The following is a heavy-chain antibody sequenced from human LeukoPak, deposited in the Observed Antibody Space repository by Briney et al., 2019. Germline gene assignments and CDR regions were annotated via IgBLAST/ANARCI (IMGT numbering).Heavy chain of an antibody. Sequence: GGSLTLSCSFSGLISSSNYMAWVRQAPGKGLQWISFIYGGGNTLYTDSVMGRFTISRDNSKTTLSLQMNSLRAEDTAVYYCATGGRSGMAFDFWGQGTLVTVSS. D-gene: IGHD5-24*01. CDR3: ATGGRSGMAFDF. CDR2: IYGGGNT. J-gene: IGHJ4*02. CDR1: GLISSSNY. V-gene: IGHV3-53*01.